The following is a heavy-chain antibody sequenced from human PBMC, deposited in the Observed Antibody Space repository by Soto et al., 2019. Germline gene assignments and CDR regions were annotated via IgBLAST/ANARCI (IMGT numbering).Heavy chain of an antibody. D-gene: IGHD2-2*01. CDR2: ISHDGSNK. V-gene: IGHV3-30-3*01. Sequence: QVQLVESGGGVVQPGRSLRLSCAASGFTFSSYAMHWVHQAPGKGLEWVALISHDGSNKYYADSVYGRFTISRDNSKNTLYLQMNSLRTEDTSVYYCGRCSSTSCHLGADYWGQGALVTVSS. CDR1: GFTFSSYA. CDR3: GRCSSTSCHLGADY. J-gene: IGHJ4*02.